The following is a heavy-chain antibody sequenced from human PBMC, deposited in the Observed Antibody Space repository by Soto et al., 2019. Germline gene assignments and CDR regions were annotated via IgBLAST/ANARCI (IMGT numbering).Heavy chain of an antibody. CDR3: AKARCTTTHCCVPDF. J-gene: IGHJ4*02. CDR2: ISGSGGSP. V-gene: IGHV3-23*01. D-gene: IGHD1-26*01. CDR1: GFSFRTYT. Sequence: GGPLRLSCAASGFSFRTYTMSWVRQAPGKGLEWLSVISGSGGSPSYADSVQGRFVISRDNARNTLYLHMNSLRAEDTAMYYCAKARCTTTHCCVPDFWCRAPLVTVFS.